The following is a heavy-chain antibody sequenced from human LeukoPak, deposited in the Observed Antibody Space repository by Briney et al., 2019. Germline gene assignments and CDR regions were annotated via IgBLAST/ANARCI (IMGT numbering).Heavy chain of an antibody. Sequence: PSETLSLTCTVSGGSLSSHYWSWIRQPPGEGLELIGHIYYTGTTYYNPSLNSRVTISLDTSRNQFSLKLTSVTAADTAVYYCARFSSDCSTASCYLTYWGQGTLVTVSS. D-gene: IGHD2-2*01. J-gene: IGHJ4*02. CDR2: IYYTGTT. V-gene: IGHV4-59*11. CDR3: ARFSSDCSTASCYLTY. CDR1: GGSLSSHY.